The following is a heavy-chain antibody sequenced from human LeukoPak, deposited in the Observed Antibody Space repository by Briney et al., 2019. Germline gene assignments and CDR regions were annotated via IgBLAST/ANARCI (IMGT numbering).Heavy chain of an antibody. D-gene: IGHD5-18*01. V-gene: IGHV3-30*04. CDR1: GVTVSSYG. CDR3: ARESLGYSYGSYWFDP. CDR2: ISYDGSNK. Sequence: GGSMRLACGASGVTVSSYGMDWVRQAPGKGLEWVAVISYDGSNKYYADSVKGRFTISRDNSKNTLYLQMNSLRAEDTAVYYCARESLGYSYGSYWFDPWGQGTLVTVSS. J-gene: IGHJ5*02.